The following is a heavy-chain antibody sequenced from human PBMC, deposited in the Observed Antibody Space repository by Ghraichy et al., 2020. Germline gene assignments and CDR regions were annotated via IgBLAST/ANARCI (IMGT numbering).Heavy chain of an antibody. J-gene: IGHJ4*02. D-gene: IGHD3-22*01. CDR3: ATGVYDSSGYAHKY. CDR1: GFTFSSYW. V-gene: IGHV3-74*01. CDR2: IKPDGTTT. Sequence: GGSLRLSCAASGFTFSSYWMHWVRQAPGKGLVWVSRIKPDGTTTYYADSVRGRFTISRDNAKNTLYLQMNSLRAEDSAVYYCATGVYDSSGYAHKYWGQGTLVTVSS.